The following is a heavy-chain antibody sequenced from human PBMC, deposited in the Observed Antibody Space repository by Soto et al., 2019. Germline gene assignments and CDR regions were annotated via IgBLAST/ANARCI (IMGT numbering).Heavy chain of an antibody. J-gene: IGHJ6*02. V-gene: IGHV3-30*18. D-gene: IGHD6-6*01. CDR2: ISNDGSKK. Sequence: QVQLVESGGGVVQPGTSLRLSCAASGLTLITYGRHWVRQAPGKGLEWVAVISNDGSKKHYADSVKGRFTISRDDSENTVYLQLNSMRPDDTGVYYCAKSSGSYDYYYGMDVWGQGTTVTVSS. CDR1: GLTLITYG. CDR3: AKSSGSYDYYYGMDV.